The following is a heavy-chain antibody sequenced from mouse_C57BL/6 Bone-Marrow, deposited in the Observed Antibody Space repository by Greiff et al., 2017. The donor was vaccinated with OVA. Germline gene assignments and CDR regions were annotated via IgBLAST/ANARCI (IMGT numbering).Heavy chain of an antibody. CDR3: AKNEGWYLWYFDV. CDR2: IWRGGST. D-gene: IGHD2-1*01. J-gene: IGHJ1*03. CDR1: GFSLTSYG. Sequence: VKLVESGPGLVQPSQSLSITCTVSGFSLTSYGVHWVRQSPGKGLEWLGVIWRGGSTDYNAAFMSRLSITKDNSKSQVFFKMNSLQADDTAIYYCAKNEGWYLWYFDVWGTGTTVTVSS. V-gene: IGHV2-5*01.